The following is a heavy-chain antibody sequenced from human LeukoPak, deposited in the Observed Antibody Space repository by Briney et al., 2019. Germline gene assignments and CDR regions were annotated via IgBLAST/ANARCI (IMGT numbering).Heavy chain of an antibody. Sequence: SETLSLTCAVYGGSFSGYYWSWIRQPPGKGLEWIGEINYSGSTNYNPSLKSRVTISVDTSKNQFSLKLSSVTAADTAVYYCARGSGWFGTNYFDYWGQGTLVTVSS. CDR3: ARGSGWFGTNYFDY. CDR2: INYSGST. D-gene: IGHD3-10*01. V-gene: IGHV4-34*01. CDR1: GGSFSGYY. J-gene: IGHJ4*02.